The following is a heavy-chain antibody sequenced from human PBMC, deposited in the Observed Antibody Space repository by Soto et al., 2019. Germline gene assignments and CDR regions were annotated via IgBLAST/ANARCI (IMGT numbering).Heavy chain of an antibody. CDR3: AKGRFDVVTISPFDH. CDR1: GFTFSSYA. Sequence: PGGSLRLSCAASGFTFSSYAMSWVRQAPGKGLEWVSAISGNGADTSYADSVRGRFTISRDNSKNTVYLQMNRLRGDDSAIYYCAKGRFDVVTISPFDHWGQGTLVTVSS. V-gene: IGHV3-23*01. D-gene: IGHD3-3*02. J-gene: IGHJ4*01. CDR2: ISGNGADT.